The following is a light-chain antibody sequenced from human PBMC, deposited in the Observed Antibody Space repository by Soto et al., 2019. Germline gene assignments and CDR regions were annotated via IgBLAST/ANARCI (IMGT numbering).Light chain of an antibody. CDR1: QSFRGL. Sequence: EVVLTQSPVTLSLSPGERATLSCRASQSFRGLLAWYQQKPGQAPRLLIYDAYNRATGIPPRFSGSGSGTDFTLTISSLEPEDFAVYYCQQRSNWPPLTFGGGTKVDIK. J-gene: IGKJ4*01. CDR2: DAY. V-gene: IGKV3-11*01. CDR3: QQRSNWPPLT.